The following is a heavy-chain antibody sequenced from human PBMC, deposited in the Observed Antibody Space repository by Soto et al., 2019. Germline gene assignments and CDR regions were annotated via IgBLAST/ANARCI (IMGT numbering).Heavy chain of an antibody. CDR2: SSPRGDTI. CDR1: GFSLANYP. V-gene: IGHV3-48*02. CDR3: ATGPHHNVGWPYYFES. J-gene: IGHJ1*01. Sequence: PGGSLRLSCVASGFSLANYPMNWVRQTPGKGLEWISYSSPRGDTIYYADSVEGRFTISRDNARNSLSLHMSSLRDEDSALYYCATGPHHNVGWPYYFESWGQGVPVTVSS. D-gene: IGHD3-9*01.